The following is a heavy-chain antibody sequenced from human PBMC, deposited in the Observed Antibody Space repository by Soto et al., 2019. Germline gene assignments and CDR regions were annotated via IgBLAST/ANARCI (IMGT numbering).Heavy chain of an antibody. V-gene: IGHV4-59*01. CDR2: VYYTGTT. CDR3: DQYRRTYAHRYVLSS. Sequence: SETLSLTSPVSGGSINGYYWSWTRQPPVKGLGWMGHVYYTGTTNSNPSLGSRVTNSADPSKNQSSPRVTSVTPADTAVYYCDQYRRTYAHRYVLSSWGHRTLVIVSS. J-gene: IGHJ5*01. D-gene: IGHD2-2*01. CDR1: GGSINGYY.